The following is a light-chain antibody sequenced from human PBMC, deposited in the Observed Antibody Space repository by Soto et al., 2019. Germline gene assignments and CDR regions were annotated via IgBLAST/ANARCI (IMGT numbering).Light chain of an antibody. V-gene: IGKV3-11*01. J-gene: IGKJ4*01. CDR1: QSVSSY. CDR2: DAF. CDR3: QQRSNWPLT. Sequence: EIVLTQSTVTLSLSPGERATLSCRASQSVSSYLAWYQQRPGQAPRLLIYDAFNRATGIPARFSGSGSGTDFTLTISSLEPEDFAVYYCQQRSNWPLTFGGGTKVEIK.